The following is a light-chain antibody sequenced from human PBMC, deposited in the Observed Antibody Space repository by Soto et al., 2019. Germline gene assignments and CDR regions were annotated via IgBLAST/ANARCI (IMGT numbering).Light chain of an antibody. V-gene: IGKV3-20*01. J-gene: IGKJ2*01. CDR1: QSVSSNY. CDR3: QQYGSSPPYT. Sequence: EIVLTQSPGTLSLSPGEGATLSCRASQSVSSNYLAGYQQKPGQAPRLLIFGASNRASDIPDRFSGSGSGTDFTLTISRLEPEDFAVYYCQQYGSSPPYTFGQGTKLEIK. CDR2: GAS.